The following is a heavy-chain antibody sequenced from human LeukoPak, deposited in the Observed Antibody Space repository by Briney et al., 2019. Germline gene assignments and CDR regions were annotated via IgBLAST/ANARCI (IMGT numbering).Heavy chain of an antibody. CDR1: GGSFSSYY. CDR3: ARESYYGSGSPIDY. D-gene: IGHD3-10*01. Sequence: SETLSLTCAVYGGSFSSYYWSWIRQPPGKGLEWIGYIYYSGSTNYNPSLKSRVTISVDTSKNQFSLKLSSVTAADTAVYYCARESYYGSGSPIDYWGQGTLVTVSS. CDR2: IYYSGST. J-gene: IGHJ4*02. V-gene: IGHV4-59*01.